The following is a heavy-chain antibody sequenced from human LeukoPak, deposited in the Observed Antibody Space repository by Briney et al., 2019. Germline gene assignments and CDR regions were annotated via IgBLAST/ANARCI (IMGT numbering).Heavy chain of an antibody. D-gene: IGHD3-10*02. CDR1: GFTFNSNW. J-gene: IGHJ4*02. CDR2: IRQGGSEK. Sequence: GGSLRLSCAASGFTFNSNWMSWVRQAPGKGLEWVANIRQGGSEKYYVDSVKGRFTISRDNAKNSLSLQMNSLRAEDTAVYYCARDKYYVRHFDSWGQGTLVPVPS. CDR3: ARDKYYVRHFDS. V-gene: IGHV3-7*01.